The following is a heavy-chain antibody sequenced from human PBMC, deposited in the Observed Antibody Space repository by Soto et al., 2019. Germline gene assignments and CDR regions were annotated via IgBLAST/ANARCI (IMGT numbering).Heavy chain of an antibody. CDR1: GFTFSSYG. CDR2: ISYDGSNK. V-gene: IGHV3-30*18. Sequence: QVQLVESGGGVVQPGRSLRLSCAASGFTFSSYGMHWVRQAPGNGLEWVAVISYDGSNKYYADSVKGRFTISRDNSKNTLYLQMNSLRAEDTAVYYCAKDRGWAFDIWGQGTMVTVSS. D-gene: IGHD2-15*01. CDR3: AKDRGWAFDI. J-gene: IGHJ3*02.